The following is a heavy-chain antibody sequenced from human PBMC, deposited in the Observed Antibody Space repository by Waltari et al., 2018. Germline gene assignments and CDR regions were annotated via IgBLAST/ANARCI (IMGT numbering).Heavy chain of an antibody. V-gene: IGHV4-34*01. Sequence: VQLQQWGAGLLKPSETLSLTCAVHGGSFSGHYWSWTRQPPGKGLEWIGEINHSGSTNYNPSLKSRVTISVDTSKNQFSLKLSSVTAADTAVYYCAHSSGYYPLDYWGQGTLVTVSS. CDR2: INHSGST. CDR3: AHSSGYYPLDY. CDR1: GGSFSGHY. D-gene: IGHD3-22*01. J-gene: IGHJ4*02.